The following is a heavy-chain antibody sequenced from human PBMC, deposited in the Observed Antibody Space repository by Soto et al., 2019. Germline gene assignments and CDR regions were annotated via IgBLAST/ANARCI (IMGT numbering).Heavy chain of an antibody. CDR2: ISGSGGST. CDR3: ARALGFDHYYYYYMDV. D-gene: IGHD3-16*01. Sequence: GGSLRLSCAASGFTFSSYAMSWVRQAPGKGLEWVSAISGSGGSTYYADSVKGRFTISRDNAKNSLYLQMNSLRAEDTAVYYCARALGFDHYYYYYMDVWGKGTTVTGSS. CDR1: GFTFSSYA. V-gene: IGHV3-23*01. J-gene: IGHJ6*03.